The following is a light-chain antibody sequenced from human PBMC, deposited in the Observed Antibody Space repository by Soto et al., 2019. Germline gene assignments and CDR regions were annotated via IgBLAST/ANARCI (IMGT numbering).Light chain of an antibody. CDR1: TSDVGGYNY. CDR3: SPYARSSHV. J-gene: IGLJ1*01. CDR2: EVN. V-gene: IGLV2-8*01. Sequence: QSVLTQPPSASGAPGQSVAISCTVTTSDVGGYNYXXLYQQXPGKTPKLMICEVNKRPSGVNDRFSGSKSGNTASLTVFGLQAEDEADYYCSPYARSSHVFGTGTKVTVL.